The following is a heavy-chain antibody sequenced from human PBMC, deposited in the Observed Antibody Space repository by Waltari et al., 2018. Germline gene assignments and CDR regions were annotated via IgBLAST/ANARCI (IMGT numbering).Heavy chain of an antibody. CDR3: ARDRDGYNWSDY. CDR1: GYSISSGYY. Sequence: QVQLQESGPGPVKPSETLSLTCAVSGYSISSGYYWGWIRQPPGKGLEWIGSIYHSGSTYYNPSLKSRVTISVDTSKNQFSLKLSSVTAADTAVYYCARDRDGYNWSDYWGQGTLVTVSS. V-gene: IGHV4-38-2*02. CDR2: IYHSGST. J-gene: IGHJ4*02. D-gene: IGHD5-12*01.